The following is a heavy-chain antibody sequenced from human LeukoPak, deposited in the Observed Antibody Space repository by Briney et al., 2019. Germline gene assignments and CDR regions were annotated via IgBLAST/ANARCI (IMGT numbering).Heavy chain of an antibody. CDR1: GGSFSGYY. V-gene: IGHV4-34*01. Sequence: PSETLSLTCAVYGGSFSGYYWSWIRQLPGKGLEWIGEINHSGSTNYNPSLKSRVTISVDTSKNQFPLKLSSVTAADTAVYYCARSMLWFGELSLYYYYGMDVWGQGTTVTVSS. CDR2: INHSGST. J-gene: IGHJ6*02. D-gene: IGHD3-10*01. CDR3: ARSMLWFGELSLYYYYGMDV.